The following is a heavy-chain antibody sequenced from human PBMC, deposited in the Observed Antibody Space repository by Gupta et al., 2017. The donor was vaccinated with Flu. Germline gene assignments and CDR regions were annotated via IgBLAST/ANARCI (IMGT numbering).Heavy chain of an antibody. CDR3: ARDFDWAFQH. J-gene: IGHJ1*01. V-gene: IGHV3-11*06. Sequence: VQLVESGGDLVQPGGSLRPACAASGATLSDCHMSWVRQAPGRGLEWLSYIGSGGNTDYAESVRGRFTISRDNAKNTLYLQMNNLRDEDTAVYYCARDFDWAFQHWGQGILVTVSS. D-gene: IGHD3-9*01. CDR1: GATLSDCH. CDR2: IGSGGNT.